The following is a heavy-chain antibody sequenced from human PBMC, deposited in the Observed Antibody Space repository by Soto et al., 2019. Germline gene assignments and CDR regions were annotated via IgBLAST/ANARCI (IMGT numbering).Heavy chain of an antibody. V-gene: IGHV4-31*03. CDR1: GGSISSGGYY. CDR3: ARQFCGGDCLPPLN. J-gene: IGHJ4*02. Sequence: QVQLQESGPGLVKPSDTLSLTCTLSGGSISSGGYYWTWIRQHPGKGLEWIGYISYSGTTSYNPSLKSRLTISIDTQNQFSLKLSSVTAADTATYYCARQFCGGDCLPPLNLGQGTLVTVSS. D-gene: IGHD2-21*02. CDR2: ISYSGTT.